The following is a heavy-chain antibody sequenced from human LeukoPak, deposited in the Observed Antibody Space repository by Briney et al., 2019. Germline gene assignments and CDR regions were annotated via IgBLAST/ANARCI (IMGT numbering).Heavy chain of an antibody. CDR2: LKSKTDGETS. CDR3: IANLDY. CDR1: GITFSDAW. J-gene: IGHJ4*02. Sequence: GGSLRLSCEASGITFSDAWMSWVRQVPGKGLEWIALLKSKTDGETSDYAAPVKGRFTVSRNDAENTLFLQMDSLKIDDTAVYYCIANLDYWGQGTLVTVSS. V-gene: IGHV3-15*01. D-gene: IGHD1-1*01.